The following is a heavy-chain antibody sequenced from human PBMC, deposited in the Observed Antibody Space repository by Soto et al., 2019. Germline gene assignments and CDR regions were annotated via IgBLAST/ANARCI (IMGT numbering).Heavy chain of an antibody. CDR1: GFTFNNAW. Sequence: EVQLVESGGGLVRPGGSLRLSCVASGFTFNNAWMNWVRQAPGKGLEWVGRIRSKADGGTIDYAAPVKDRFTISRDDSKNTLHLQMSSLKTEDTAVYYCTREPDYSNYFEYWGQGTLVTASS. CDR2: IRSKADGGTI. D-gene: IGHD4-4*01. V-gene: IGHV3-15*07. CDR3: TREPDYSNYFEY. J-gene: IGHJ4*02.